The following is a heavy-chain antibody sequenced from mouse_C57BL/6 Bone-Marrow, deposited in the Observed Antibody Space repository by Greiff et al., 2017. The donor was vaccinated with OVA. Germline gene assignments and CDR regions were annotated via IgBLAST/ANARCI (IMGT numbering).Heavy chain of an antibody. CDR1: GFTFTDYY. J-gene: IGHJ3*01. D-gene: IGHD2-2*01. Sequence: EVHLVESGGGLVQPGGSLSLSCAASGFTFTDYYMSWVRQPPGKALEWLGFIRNKANGYTTEYSASVKGRFTISRDNSQSILYLQMNALRAEDSATYYCARYLGGYPWFAYWGQGTLVTVSA. CDR2: IRNKANGYTT. CDR3: ARYLGGYPWFAY. V-gene: IGHV7-3*01.